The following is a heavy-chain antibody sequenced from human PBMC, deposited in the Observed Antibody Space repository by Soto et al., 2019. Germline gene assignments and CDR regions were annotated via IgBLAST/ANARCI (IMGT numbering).Heavy chain of an antibody. CDR2: INAGNGNT. D-gene: IGHD3-3*01. V-gene: IGHV1-3*01. J-gene: IGHJ4*02. CDR3: ARSPHTIFGVVALDY. Sequence: VASVKVSCKASGYTFTSYAMHWVRQAPGQRLEWMGWINAGNGNTKYSQKFQGRVTITRDTSASTAYMELSSLRSEDTAVYYCARSPHTIFGVVALDYWGQGTLVTVSS. CDR1: GYTFTSYA.